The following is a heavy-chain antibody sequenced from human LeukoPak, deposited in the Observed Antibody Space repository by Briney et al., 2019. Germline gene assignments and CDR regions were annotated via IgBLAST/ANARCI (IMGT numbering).Heavy chain of an antibody. D-gene: IGHD3-22*01. Sequence: GGSLRLSCAASGFTFSSYAMHWVRQAPGKGLEGVAVISYDGSNKYYADSVKGRFTISRDNSKNTLYLQMNSLRAEDTAVYYCARDTLYYYDSSELYWGQGTLVTVSS. CDR2: ISYDGSNK. CDR1: GFTFSSYA. CDR3: ARDTLYYYDSSELY. V-gene: IGHV3-30-3*01. J-gene: IGHJ4*02.